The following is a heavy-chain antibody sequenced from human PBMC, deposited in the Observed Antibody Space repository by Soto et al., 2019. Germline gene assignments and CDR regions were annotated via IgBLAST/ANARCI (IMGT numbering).Heavy chain of an antibody. V-gene: IGHV4-34*01. Sequence: SETLSLTCGVYVGPLSDYSLNWIRQSPGKGLEWIGQLKNSGSAYYNPSLRSRVTISADTSKNHFSLKLTSVTAADTAVYYCASEYSSSSWFDPWGQGALVTVSS. CDR3: ASEYSSSSWFDP. CDR1: VGPLSDYS. D-gene: IGHD6-6*01. J-gene: IGHJ5*02. CDR2: LKNSGSA.